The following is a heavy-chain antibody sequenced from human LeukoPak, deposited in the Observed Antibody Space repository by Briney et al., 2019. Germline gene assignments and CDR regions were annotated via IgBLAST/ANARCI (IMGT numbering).Heavy chain of an antibody. Sequence: PGGSLRLSCAASGFTFDDYGMSWVRQAPGKGLEWVSGINWNGGSTGYADSVKGRFTISRDNAKNSLYLQMNSLRAEDTALYHCARVKYMYYYDSSGTPPYFDYWGQGTLVTVSS. CDR2: INWNGGST. CDR1: GFTFDDYG. CDR3: ARVKYMYYYDSSGTPPYFDY. V-gene: IGHV3-20*01. D-gene: IGHD3-22*01. J-gene: IGHJ4*02.